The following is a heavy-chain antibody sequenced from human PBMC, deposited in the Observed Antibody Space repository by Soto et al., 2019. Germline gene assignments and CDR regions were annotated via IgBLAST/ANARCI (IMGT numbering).Heavy chain of an antibody. J-gene: IGHJ5*02. V-gene: IGHV1-18*04. CDR2: ISAYNGNT. CDR3: ARRPYSSSWYGHWFDP. CDR1: GYTFTSYG. Sequence: GASVKVSCKASGYTFTSYGISWVRQAPGQGLEWMGWISAYNGNTNYAQKLQGRVTMTTDTSTSTAYMELRSLRSDDTAVYYCARRPYSSSWYGHWFDPWGQGTLVTVSS. D-gene: IGHD6-13*01.